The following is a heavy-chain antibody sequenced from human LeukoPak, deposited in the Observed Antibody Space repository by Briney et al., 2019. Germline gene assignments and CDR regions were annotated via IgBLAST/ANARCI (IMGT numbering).Heavy chain of an antibody. CDR3: ARDRPAGSVDY. J-gene: IGHJ4*02. Sequence: GGSLRLSCAASGFTVSRNYVTWVRQAPGKGLEWVSVIYSGGGTYYADSVKGRFTISRDTSKNTVYLQMNSLRDEDTAIYYCARDRPAGSVDYWGQGTLVTVSS. D-gene: IGHD6-13*01. CDR2: IYSGGGT. CDR1: GFTVSRNY. V-gene: IGHV3-66*01.